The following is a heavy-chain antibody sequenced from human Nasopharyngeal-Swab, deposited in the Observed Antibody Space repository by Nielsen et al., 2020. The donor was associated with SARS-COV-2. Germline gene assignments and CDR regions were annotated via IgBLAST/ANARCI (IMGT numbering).Heavy chain of an antibody. CDR2: MNPKSGVT. CDR1: ANTFTGSY. V-gene: IGHV1-8*02. D-gene: IGHD3-10*01. Sequence: ASVKVSCKASANTFTGSYIHWVRQAPGQGLEWMGWMNPKSGVTSYAQKFQGRVTMTRNISTNTAYMELSSLRSEDTAVYYCATRDDYYGSGMVGNWGPGTLVTVSS. J-gene: IGHJ4*02. CDR3: ATRDDYYGSGMVGN.